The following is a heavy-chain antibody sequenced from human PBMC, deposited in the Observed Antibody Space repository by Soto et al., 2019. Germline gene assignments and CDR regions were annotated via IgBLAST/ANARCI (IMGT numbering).Heavy chain of an antibody. CDR2: ISAYNGNT. CDR3: ARDRNDFWSCFSAFDI. CDR1: VYTFSSYG. V-gene: IGHV1-18*04. Sequence: ASLKVSCKSSVYTFSSYGISWARQTPGQGLEGMGWISAYNGNTNYAQKLQGRVTMTTDTSTSTAYMELRSLRSDDTAVYYCARDRNDFWSCFSAFDIWGQGTMVTVSS. J-gene: IGHJ3*02. D-gene: IGHD3-3*01.